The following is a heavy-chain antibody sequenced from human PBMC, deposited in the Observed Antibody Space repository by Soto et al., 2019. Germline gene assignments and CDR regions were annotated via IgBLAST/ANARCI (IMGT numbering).Heavy chain of an antibody. D-gene: IGHD3-16*01. CDR1: GFTFSDHS. CDR2: IKRDGSDK. J-gene: IGHJ5*02. V-gene: IGHV3-7*01. Sequence: GGSLRLSCAASGFTFSDHSMSWVRQAPGRGLEWVADIKRDGSDKSYVDSVKGRFTISRDNAENSLYLQMNSLRAEDTGVYYCARDLALGWGTWFDPWGQGTLVTVSS. CDR3: ARDLALGWGTWFDP.